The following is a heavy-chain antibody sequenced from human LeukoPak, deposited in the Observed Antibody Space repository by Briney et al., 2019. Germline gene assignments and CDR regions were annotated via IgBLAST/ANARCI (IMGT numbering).Heavy chain of an antibody. CDR2: ISYDGSNK. CDR1: GFTFSSYG. V-gene: IGHV3-30*18. D-gene: IGHD1-26*01. CDR3: ANGGKWELLTGIDY. J-gene: IGHJ4*02. Sequence: GGSLRLSCAASGFTFSSYGMHWVRQAPGKGLEWVAVISYDGSNKYYADSVKGRFTISRDNSKNTLYLQMNSLRAEDTAVYYCANGGKWELLTGIDYWGQGTLVTVSS.